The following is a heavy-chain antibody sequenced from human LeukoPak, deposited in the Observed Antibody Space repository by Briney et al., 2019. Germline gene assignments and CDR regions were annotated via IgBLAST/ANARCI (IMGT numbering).Heavy chain of an antibody. CDR3: ARGEYCSSTSCYYWRPNNWFDP. V-gene: IGHV4-34*01. CDR1: GGSFSGYY. Sequence: SETLSLTCAVYGGSFSGYYSSWIRQPPGKGLEWIGEINHSGSTNYNPSLKSRVTISVDTSKNQFSLKLSSVTAADTAVYYCARGEYCSSTSCYYWRPNNWFDPWGQGTLVTASS. CDR2: INHSGST. D-gene: IGHD2-2*01. J-gene: IGHJ5*02.